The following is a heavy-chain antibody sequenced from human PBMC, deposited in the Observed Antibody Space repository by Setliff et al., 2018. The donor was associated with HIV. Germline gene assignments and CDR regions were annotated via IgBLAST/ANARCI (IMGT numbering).Heavy chain of an antibody. CDR2: IKQDESEM. Sequence: GGSLRLSCAASGFTFSNYGVHWVRQAPGKGLEWVATIKQDESEMQYVDSVKGRFTISRDNAKNSLYLQMNSLRAEDTAFYYCAKDTTVRGVRSYYVDVWGKGTTVTVSS. J-gene: IGHJ6*03. CDR3: AKDTTVRGVRSYYVDV. V-gene: IGHV3-7*03. D-gene: IGHD3-10*01. CDR1: GFTFSNYG.